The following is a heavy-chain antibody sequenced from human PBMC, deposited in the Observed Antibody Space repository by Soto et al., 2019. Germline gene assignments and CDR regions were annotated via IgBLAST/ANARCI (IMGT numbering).Heavy chain of an antibody. D-gene: IGHD3-10*01. CDR1: GFIFNNYA. V-gene: IGHV3-23*01. CDR2: ISGSGGST. J-gene: IGHJ6*03. CDR3: AKDRSGSYYGDTKYFYYMDV. Sequence: GGSLRLSCATSGFIFNNYAMSWVRQAPGKGLEWVSAISGSGGSTYYADSVKGRFTISRDNSKKMLYLQMNSLRAEDTAVYYCAKDRSGSYYGDTKYFYYMDVWGKGTTVTVSS.